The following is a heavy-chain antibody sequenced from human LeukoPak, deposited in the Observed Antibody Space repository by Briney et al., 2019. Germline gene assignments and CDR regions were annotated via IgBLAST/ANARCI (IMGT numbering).Heavy chain of an antibody. V-gene: IGHV4-39*07. CDR2: IYSSGST. D-gene: IGHD3-10*01. J-gene: IGHJ5*02. Sequence: SETLSLTCSVSGGSINSSGYYWGWIRQPPGKWLEWIGHIYSSGSTYYNPSLKSRVTISVDTTKNQFSLKLSSMTAADTAVYYCARVPRGSGSDRGCFDPWGQGTLVTVSS. CDR3: ARVPRGSGSDRGCFDP. CDR1: GGSINSSGYY.